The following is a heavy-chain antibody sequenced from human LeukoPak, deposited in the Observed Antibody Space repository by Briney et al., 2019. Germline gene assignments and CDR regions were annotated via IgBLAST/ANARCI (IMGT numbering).Heavy chain of an antibody. CDR1: GYTFTDYY. CDR2: ISAYNGNT. D-gene: IGHD3-22*01. CDR3: ARGYHDSSGNPHWYFDL. J-gene: IGHJ2*01. Sequence: GASVTVSCKASGYTFTDYYMHWVRQAPGQGLEWMGWISAYNGNTNYAQKLQGRVTMTTDTSTSTAYMELRSLRSDDTAVYYCARGYHDSSGNPHWYFDLWGRGTLVTVSS. V-gene: IGHV1-18*04.